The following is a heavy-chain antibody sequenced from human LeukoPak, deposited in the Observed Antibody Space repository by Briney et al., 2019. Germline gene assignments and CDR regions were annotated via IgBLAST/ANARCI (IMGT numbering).Heavy chain of an antibody. CDR3: ANDDHGGSGWRDYFDY. CDR2: ISGSGGST. V-gene: IGHV3-23*01. J-gene: IGHJ4*02. D-gene: IGHD6-19*01. Sequence: GGSLRLSCAASGFTFSSYAMRWVRQAPGKGLEWVSAISGSGGSTYYAECVKGRFTISRDNSKNTLYLQMNSLRAEDTAVYYCANDDHGGSGWRDYFDYWGQGTLVTVSS. CDR1: GFTFSSYA.